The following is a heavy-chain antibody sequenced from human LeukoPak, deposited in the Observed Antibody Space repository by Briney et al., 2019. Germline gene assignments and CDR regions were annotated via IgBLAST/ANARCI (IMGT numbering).Heavy chain of an antibody. V-gene: IGHV3-21*01. Sequence: GGSLRLSCEASGFTFSSYSMNWVRQAPGKGLEWVSSISGSSSYIYYADSIKGRFTVSRDNDKNSLYLQMNSLRAEDTAVYYCAKNNAYLDYWGQGTLVTVSS. CDR3: AKNNAYLDY. J-gene: IGHJ4*02. D-gene: IGHD2-8*01. CDR1: GFTFSSYS. CDR2: ISGSSSYI.